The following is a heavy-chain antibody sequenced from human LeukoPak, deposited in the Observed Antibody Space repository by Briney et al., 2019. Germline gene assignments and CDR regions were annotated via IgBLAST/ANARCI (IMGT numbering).Heavy chain of an antibody. CDR3: VSFYEAY. CDR1: GNYW. Sequence: GGSLRLSCAASGNYWMHWVRHAPGKGLVWVSHINSDGSWTSYADSVKGRFTISKDNAKNTVYLQMNNLRAEDTAVYYCVSFYEAYWGRGTLVTVSS. V-gene: IGHV3-74*01. CDR2: INSDGSWT. D-gene: IGHD2/OR15-2a*01. J-gene: IGHJ4*02.